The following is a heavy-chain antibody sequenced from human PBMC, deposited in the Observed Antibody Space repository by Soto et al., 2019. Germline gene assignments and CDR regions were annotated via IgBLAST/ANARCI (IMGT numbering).Heavy chain of an antibody. CDR1: GYTFTGDY. V-gene: IGHV1-2*02. CDR2: INPKSGYT. J-gene: IGHJ4*02. Sequence: QVQLVQSGAEVKKPGASVSVSCKASGYTFTGDYLHWVRQAPGQGPEWMAWINPKSGYTKSAQKFPARVTLTRDTSISTSYMELRSLRSEDTAVYFCARYTGSNSLFDSWGQGTLVTVSS. D-gene: IGHD1-26*01. CDR3: ARYTGSNSLFDS.